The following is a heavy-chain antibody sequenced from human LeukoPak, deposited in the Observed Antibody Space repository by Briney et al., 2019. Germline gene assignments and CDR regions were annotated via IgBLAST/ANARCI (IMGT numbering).Heavy chain of an antibody. D-gene: IGHD4/OR15-4a*01. V-gene: IGHV4-59*01. CDR2: IYYSGST. CDR3: ARVLTNYYYYYMDV. CDR1: GGSISSYY. J-gene: IGHJ6*03. Sequence: SETLSLTCTVSGGSISSYYWSWIRQPPGKRLEWIGYIYYSGSTNYNPSLKSRVTISVDTSKNQFSLKLSSVTAADTAVYYCARVLTNYYYYYMDVWGKGTTVTISS.